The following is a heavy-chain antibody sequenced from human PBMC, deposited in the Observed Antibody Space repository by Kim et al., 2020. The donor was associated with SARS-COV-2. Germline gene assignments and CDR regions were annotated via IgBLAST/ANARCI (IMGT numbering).Heavy chain of an antibody. J-gene: IGHJ4*02. D-gene: IGHD2-15*01. V-gene: IGHV7-4-1*02. CDR2: P. Sequence: PTYAQGFTGRFVFSVDTSVSTAYLQISSLKAEDTAVYYCARDEGGGSCGYWGQGTLVTVSS. CDR3: ARDEGGGSCGY.